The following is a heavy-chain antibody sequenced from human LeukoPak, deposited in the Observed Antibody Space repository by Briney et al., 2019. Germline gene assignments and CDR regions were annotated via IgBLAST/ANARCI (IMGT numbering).Heavy chain of an antibody. D-gene: IGHD6-13*01. V-gene: IGHV3-21*01. CDR2: ISSSSSYI. CDR3: ARDDAAAGTYYYYYYMDV. CDR1: GFTFSSYS. J-gene: IGHJ6*03. Sequence: TGGSLRLSCAASGFTFSSYSMNWVRQAPGKGLEWVSSISSSSSYIYYADSVKGRFTISRDNAKNSLYLQMNSLRAEDTAVYYCARDDAAAGTYYYYYYMDVWGKGTTVTISS.